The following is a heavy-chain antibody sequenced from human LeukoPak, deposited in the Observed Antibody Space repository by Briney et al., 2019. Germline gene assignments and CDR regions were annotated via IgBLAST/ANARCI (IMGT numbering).Heavy chain of an antibody. Sequence: PSETLSLTCAVSGYSNSSGYYWGWLRQPPGKGLGWMGSIYHSGSTYYIPSLKSRVTISVDTSKHQSSLKLSSVTAADTAVYYCARDRYDILSGEDYWGQGTLVIVSS. CDR2: IYHSGST. CDR3: ARDRYDILSGEDY. CDR1: GYSNSSGYY. J-gene: IGHJ4*02. V-gene: IGHV4-38-2*02. D-gene: IGHD3-9*01.